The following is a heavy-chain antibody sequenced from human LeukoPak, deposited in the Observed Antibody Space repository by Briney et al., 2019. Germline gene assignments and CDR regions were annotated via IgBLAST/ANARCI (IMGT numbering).Heavy chain of an antibody. D-gene: IGHD3-3*01. CDR1: GGTFSSHA. Sequence: ASVKVSCKASGGTFSSHAISWVRQAPGKGLEWMGGFDPEVGETIYAQKFQGRVTMTEDTSTDTAYMELSSLRSEDTAVYYCATVRFLEWLLPQKANWFDPWGQGTLVTVSS. CDR2: FDPEVGET. V-gene: IGHV1-24*01. J-gene: IGHJ5*02. CDR3: ATVRFLEWLLPQKANWFDP.